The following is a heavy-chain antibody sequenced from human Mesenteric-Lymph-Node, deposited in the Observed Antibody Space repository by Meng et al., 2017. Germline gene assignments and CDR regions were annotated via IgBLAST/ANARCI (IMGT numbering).Heavy chain of an antibody. D-gene: IGHD3-10*01. CDR1: GFTFGDYA. CDR3: TRITSGDAFDI. V-gene: IGHV3-49*04. J-gene: IGHJ3*02. CDR2: IRSKAYGGTT. Sequence: GGSLRLSCTASGFTFGDYAMSWVRQAPGKGLEWVGFIRSKAYGGTTEYAASVKGRFTISRDDSKSIAYLQMNSLKTEDTAVYYCTRITSGDAFDIWGQGTMVTVSS.